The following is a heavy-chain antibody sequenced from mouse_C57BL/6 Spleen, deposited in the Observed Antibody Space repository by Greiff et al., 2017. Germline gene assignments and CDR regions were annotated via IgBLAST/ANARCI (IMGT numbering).Heavy chain of an antibody. CDR3: ARREVYYGSQGSYFDV. Sequence: EVQGVESGGDLVKPGGSLKLSCAASGFTFSSYGMSWVRQTPDKRLEWVATISSGGSYTYYPDSVKGRFTISRDNAKNTLYLQMSSLKSEDTAMXYCARREVYYGSQGSYFDVGGTGTTVTVTS. CDR1: GFTFSSYG. D-gene: IGHD1-1*01. V-gene: IGHV5-6*01. CDR2: ISSGGSYT. J-gene: IGHJ1*03.